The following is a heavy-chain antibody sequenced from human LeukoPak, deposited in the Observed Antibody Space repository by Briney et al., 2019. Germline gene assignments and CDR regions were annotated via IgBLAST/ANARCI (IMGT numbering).Heavy chain of an antibody. D-gene: IGHD5-24*01. CDR1: RFTFSSYG. CDR3: ARKMATVPSDAFDI. Sequence: GGSLRLSCAASRFTFSSYGMHWVRQAPGKGLEWVAVISYDGSNKYYADSVKGRFTISRDNSKNTLYLQMNSLRAEDTAVYYCARKMATVPSDAFDIWGQGTMVTVSS. J-gene: IGHJ3*02. CDR2: ISYDGSNK. V-gene: IGHV3-30*03.